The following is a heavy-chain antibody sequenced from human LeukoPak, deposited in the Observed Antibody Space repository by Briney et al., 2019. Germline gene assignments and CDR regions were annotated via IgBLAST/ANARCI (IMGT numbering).Heavy chain of an antibody. V-gene: IGHV1-69*04. CDR3: ARDRWGYSYGVFDY. J-gene: IGHJ4*02. CDR2: IIPIFGIA. D-gene: IGHD5-18*01. Sequence: SVKVSCKASGGTFSSYAISWARQAPGQGLEWMGRIIPIFGIANYAQKFQGRGTITADKSTSTAYMELSSLRSEDTAVYYCARDRWGYSYGVFDYWGQGTLVTVSS. CDR1: GGTFSSYA.